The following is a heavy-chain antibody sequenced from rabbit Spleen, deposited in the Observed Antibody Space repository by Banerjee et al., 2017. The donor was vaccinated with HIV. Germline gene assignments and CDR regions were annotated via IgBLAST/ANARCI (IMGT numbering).Heavy chain of an antibody. Sequence: QEQLVESGGGLVRPEGSLKLSCTASGFSFSNKAVMCWVRQAPGKGLEWIACINAVTGKAVYASWAKGRFTFSKTSSTTVTLRMTSLTAADRATYFCARDLVGVIGWNFNLWGQGTLVTV. CDR3: ARDLVGVIGWNFNL. J-gene: IGHJ4*01. V-gene: IGHV1S45*01. CDR2: INAVTGKA. CDR1: GFSFSNKAV. D-gene: IGHD1-1*01.